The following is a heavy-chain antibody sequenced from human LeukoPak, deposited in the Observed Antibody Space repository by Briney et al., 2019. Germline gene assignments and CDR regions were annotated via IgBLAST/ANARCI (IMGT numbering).Heavy chain of an antibody. J-gene: IGHJ5*02. CDR1: GGSITTYY. CDR3: AKGENSSGDSPGFDP. V-gene: IGHV4-59*12. Sequence: PSETLSLTCTVSGGSITTYYWSWIRQPPGKGLEYIGYISYTGSTNYNPSLKSRVTLSLDTSKNQFSLKLSSVTAADTAVYYCAKGENSSGDSPGFDPWGQGTLVTVSS. CDR2: ISYTGST. D-gene: IGHD6-19*01.